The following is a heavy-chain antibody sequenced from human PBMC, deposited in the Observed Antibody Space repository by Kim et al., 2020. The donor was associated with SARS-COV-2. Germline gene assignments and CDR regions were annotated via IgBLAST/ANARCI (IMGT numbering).Heavy chain of an antibody. D-gene: IGHD3-22*01. CDR1: GYTFTSYG. J-gene: IGHJ4*02. CDR2: ISAYNGNT. CDR3: ARETYGSTDLQRSSGYYYGCEY. V-gene: IGHV1-18*01. Sequence: ASVKVSCKASGYTFTSYGISWVRQAPGQGLEWMGWISAYNGNTNYAQKLQGRVTMTTDTSTSTAYLELRSLRSDDTAVYYCARETYGSTDLQRSSGYYYGCEYWGQGALVTVSS.